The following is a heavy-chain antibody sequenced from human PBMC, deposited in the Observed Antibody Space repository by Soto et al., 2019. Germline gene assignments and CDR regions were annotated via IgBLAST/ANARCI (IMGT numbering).Heavy chain of an antibody. Sequence: SVKVSCKASRCTFSSYAISWGRQAPGQGLDFMGGINPIFGKANYAQKFQGRVTMTRDTSTSTVYMQLSSLRSEDTAVYYCASDYLNFTTGGYDPPYYYYYMDVWGKGTTVTVSS. CDR1: RCTFSSYA. J-gene: IGHJ6*03. CDR2: INPIFGKA. CDR3: ASDYLNFTTGGYDPPYYYYYMDV. V-gene: IGHV1-69*05. D-gene: IGHD5-12*01.